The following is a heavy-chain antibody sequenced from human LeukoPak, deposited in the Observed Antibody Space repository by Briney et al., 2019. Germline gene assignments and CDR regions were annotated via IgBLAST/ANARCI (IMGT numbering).Heavy chain of an antibody. CDR3: ARVGDYGSGSYFFDY. CDR2: IIPIFGTA. Sequence: SVKVSCKASGGTFSSYAISWVRQAPGQGLEWMGGIIPIFGTANYAQKFQGRVTITADESTSTAYMELSSLRSEDTAVYYCARVGDYGSGSYFFDYWGQGPLVTVSS. V-gene: IGHV1-69*01. CDR1: GGTFSSYA. J-gene: IGHJ4*02. D-gene: IGHD3-10*01.